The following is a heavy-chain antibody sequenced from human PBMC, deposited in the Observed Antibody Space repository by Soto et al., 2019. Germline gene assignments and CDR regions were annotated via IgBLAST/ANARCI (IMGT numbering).Heavy chain of an antibody. D-gene: IGHD3-3*01. V-gene: IGHV4-34*01. CDR1: GESFSGYY. Sequence: QVQLQQWGAGLLKPAETLSLTCAVYGESFSGYYWSWIRQPPGKGLEWMGEINHFGSTNYNPSLKGRVSISVDTYRKQVSLKLTSVTAADTAVYYCARGQSMTIFGVVTPEAFYILGQGTMVTVSS. CDR3: ARGQSMTIFGVVTPEAFYI. CDR2: INHFGST. J-gene: IGHJ3*02.